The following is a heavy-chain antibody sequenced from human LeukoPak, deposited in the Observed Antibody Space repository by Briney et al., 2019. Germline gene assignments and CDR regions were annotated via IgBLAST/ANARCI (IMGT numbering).Heavy chain of an antibody. CDR1: GGSFSGYY. J-gene: IGHJ4*02. V-gene: IGHV4-34*01. Sequence: SETLSLTCAVYGGSFSGYYWSWIRQPPGKGLQWIGEINHSGSTNYNPSLKSRVTILVDTSKNQFSLKLSSVTAADTAVYYCARCRVYATEYDYWGQGTLVTVSS. D-gene: IGHD2-8*01. CDR3: ARCRVYATEYDY. CDR2: INHSGST.